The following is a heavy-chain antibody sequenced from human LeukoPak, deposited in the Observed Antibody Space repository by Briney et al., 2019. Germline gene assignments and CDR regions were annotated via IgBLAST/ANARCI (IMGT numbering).Heavy chain of an antibody. Sequence: GGSLRLSCAASGFTFSSYWMSWVRQAPGKGLEWVAGISADGARTYYAGSVQGRFTISRDNANNMLNLQLSALRADDAAVYYCAKDRGGLPHPIWFDSWGQGTMVAVSS. D-gene: IGHD2-21*01. CDR2: ISADGART. CDR1: GFTFSSYW. CDR3: AKDRGGLPHPIWFDS. V-gene: IGHV3-23*01. J-gene: IGHJ5*01.